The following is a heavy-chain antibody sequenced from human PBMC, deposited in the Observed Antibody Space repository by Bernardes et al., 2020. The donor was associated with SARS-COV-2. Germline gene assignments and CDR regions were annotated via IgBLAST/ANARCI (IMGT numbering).Heavy chain of an antibody. V-gene: IGHV3-74*01. CDR1: GFTFRSYW. CDR2: INIDGRTT. J-gene: IGHJ4*02. CDR3: VRGPSDGHGRFEY. Sequence: GGSLRLSCAASGFTFRSYWMHWVRQGPGKGLVWVSRINIDGRTTTYADSVKGRFTISRDNGKNTLYLQMNSLRAEDTALYYCVRGPSDGHGRFEYWGQGALVTVSS.